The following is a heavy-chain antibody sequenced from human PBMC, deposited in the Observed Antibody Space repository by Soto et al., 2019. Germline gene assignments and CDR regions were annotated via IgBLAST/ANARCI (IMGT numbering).Heavy chain of an antibody. V-gene: IGHV3-30-3*01. D-gene: IGHD3-10*01. CDR3: ARVMVRGVISAFDI. J-gene: IGHJ3*02. CDR1: GFAFSSYA. CDR2: ISYDVSNK. Sequence: PGGSLRLSCAASGFAFSSYAMHWVRQAPGKGLEWVAVISYDVSNKYYADSVKGRFTISRDNSKNTLYLQMNSLRAEDTAVYYCARVMVRGVISAFDIWGQGTMVTVSS.